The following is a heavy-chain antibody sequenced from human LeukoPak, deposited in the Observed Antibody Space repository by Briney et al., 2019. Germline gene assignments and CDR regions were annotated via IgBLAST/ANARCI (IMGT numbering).Heavy chain of an antibody. Sequence: GESLKISCKGSGYSFTSYWIGWVRQMPGKGLEWMGIIHPGDSDTRYSPSFQGQVTISADKSISTAYLQWSSLKASDTAMYYCARTTGYKTEYSSSWYYFDYWGQGTLVTVSS. CDR3: ARTTGYKTEYSSSWYYFDY. J-gene: IGHJ4*02. CDR2: IHPGDSDT. D-gene: IGHD6-13*01. CDR1: GYSFTSYW. V-gene: IGHV5-51*01.